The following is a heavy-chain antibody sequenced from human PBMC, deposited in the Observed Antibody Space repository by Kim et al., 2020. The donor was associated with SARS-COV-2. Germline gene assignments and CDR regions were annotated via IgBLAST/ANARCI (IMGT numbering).Heavy chain of an antibody. Sequence: ASVKVSCKTSGYTFTSYAMNWVRQAPGQGLEWIGWINTNTVNPTYSQGFAGRFVFSLDTSVSTAYLQISSLQAEDTAVYFCARGFCGRSNCYSDFDYWGQ. J-gene: IGHJ4*02. D-gene: IGHD2-15*01. V-gene: IGHV7-4-1*02. CDR3: ARGFCGRSNCYSDFDY. CDR2: INTNTVNP. CDR1: GYTFTSYA.